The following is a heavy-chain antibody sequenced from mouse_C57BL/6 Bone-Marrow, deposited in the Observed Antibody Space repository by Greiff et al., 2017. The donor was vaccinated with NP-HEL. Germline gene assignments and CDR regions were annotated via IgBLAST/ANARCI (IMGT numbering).Heavy chain of an antibody. J-gene: IGHJ1*03. CDR1: GYSFTSYY. V-gene: IGHV1-66*01. CDR2: IYPGSGNT. CDR3: VGYYYGNRTGYFDV. Sequence: QVQLQQSGPELVKPGASVKISCKASGYSFTSYYIHWVKQRPGQGLEWIGWIYPGSGNTKYNEKFKGKATLTADTSSSTAYMQLSSLTSEDSAVYYCVGYYYGNRTGYFDVWGTGTTVTVSS. D-gene: IGHD1-1*01.